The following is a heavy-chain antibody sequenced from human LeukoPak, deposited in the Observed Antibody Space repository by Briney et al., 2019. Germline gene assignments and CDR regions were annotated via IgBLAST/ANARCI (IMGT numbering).Heavy chain of an antibody. V-gene: IGHV3-66*01. CDR3: ARDLSGDAFDI. J-gene: IGHJ3*02. CDR1: RLTVSNNY. Sequence: PGGSLRLSCAASRLTVSNNYMSWVRQAPGKGLEWVSVIYSSGNTYYADSVKGRFTISRDDSKNTLYLQMNSLRAEDTAVYYCARDLSGDAFDIWGQGTMVTVSS. CDR2: IYSSGNT.